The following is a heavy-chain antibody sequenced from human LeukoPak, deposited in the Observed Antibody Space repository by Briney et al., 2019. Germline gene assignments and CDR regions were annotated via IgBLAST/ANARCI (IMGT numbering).Heavy chain of an antibody. J-gene: IGHJ4*02. CDR2: ISGSGGST. CDR1: GFTFSSYA. CDR3: AKVGMYGGSYLCY. D-gene: IGHD1-26*01. Sequence: PGGSLRLSCAASGFTFSSYAMSWARQAPGKGLEWVSAISGSGGSTYYADSVKGRFTISRDNSKNTLYLQMNSLRAEDTAVYYCAKVGMYGGSYLCYWGQGTLVTVSS. V-gene: IGHV3-23*01.